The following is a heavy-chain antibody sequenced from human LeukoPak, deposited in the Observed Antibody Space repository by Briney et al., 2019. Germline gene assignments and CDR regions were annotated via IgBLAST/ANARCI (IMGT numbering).Heavy chain of an antibody. Sequence: SETLSLTCTVSGGSISSGGYYWSWIRQHPGKGLEWIGYIYYSGSTYYNPSLKSRVTVSVDTSKNQFSLKLSSVTAADTAVYYCARGLRGDLDYWGQGTLVTISS. V-gene: IGHV4-31*03. CDR2: IYYSGST. J-gene: IGHJ4*02. D-gene: IGHD2-21*01. CDR1: GGSISSGGYY. CDR3: ARGLRGDLDY.